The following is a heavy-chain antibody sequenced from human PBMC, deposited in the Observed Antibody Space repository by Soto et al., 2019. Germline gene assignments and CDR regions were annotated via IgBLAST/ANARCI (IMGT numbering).Heavy chain of an antibody. V-gene: IGHV4-34*01. CDR2: INRLGST. Sequence: SETLSLTCAVYGGSFSGHQWNWIRQPPGKGLEWIGEINRLGSTNYNPSLRSRVTISIDTSKNQFSLKLSSVTAADTAVYFCAREISVTTLLYYYDMDVWGKGTTVTVSS. CDR1: GGSFSGHQ. CDR3: AREISVTTLLYYYDMDV. J-gene: IGHJ6*03. D-gene: IGHD4-4*01.